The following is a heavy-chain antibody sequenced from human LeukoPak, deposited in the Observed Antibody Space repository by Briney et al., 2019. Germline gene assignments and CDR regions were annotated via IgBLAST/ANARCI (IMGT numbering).Heavy chain of an antibody. V-gene: IGHV4-34*01. Sequence: PSENLSLNCAVYAVSFSGYYWSWIRQPPGKGLEWIGEINHSGSTNYNPSLKSRVTISLDTSKNQFSLKLSSVTAADTAVYYCARGPHFYGSGSYEYSYYYYYGMDVWGKGTAVTVSS. J-gene: IGHJ6*04. CDR1: AVSFSGYY. CDR2: INHSGST. D-gene: IGHD3-10*01. CDR3: ARGPHFYGSGSYEYSYYYYYGMDV.